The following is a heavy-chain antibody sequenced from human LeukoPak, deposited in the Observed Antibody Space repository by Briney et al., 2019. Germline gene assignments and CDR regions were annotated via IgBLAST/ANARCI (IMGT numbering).Heavy chain of an antibody. CDR3: AREIGYCSSASCSIDY. CDR2: ISSSSSYI. J-gene: IGHJ4*02. CDR1: GFTFSSYS. D-gene: IGHD2-2*01. V-gene: IGHV3-21*01. Sequence: PGGSLRLSCAASGFTFSSYSMNWVRQAPGKGLERVSSISSSSSYIYYADSVKGRFTISRDNAKNSLYLQMNSLRAEDTAVYYCAREIGYCSSASCSIDYWGQGTLVTVSS.